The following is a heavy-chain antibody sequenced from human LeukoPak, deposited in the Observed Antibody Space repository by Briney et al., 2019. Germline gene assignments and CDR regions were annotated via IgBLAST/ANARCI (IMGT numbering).Heavy chain of an antibody. CDR1: GGSFSSYY. CDR2: INYSGST. Sequence: SETLSLTCTVSGGSFSSYYWRCIRQPPGKGLEWIGYINYSGSTNYNPSLKSRVTMSVDTSKNQFSLKLSSVTAADTAMYYCAREGRQDYVYLDHRGQGSLVTVSS. D-gene: IGHD4-17*01. CDR3: AREGRQDYVYLDH. V-gene: IGHV4-59*01. J-gene: IGHJ4*02.